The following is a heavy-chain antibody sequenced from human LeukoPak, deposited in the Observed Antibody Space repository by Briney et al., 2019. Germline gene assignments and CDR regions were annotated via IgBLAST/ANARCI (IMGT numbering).Heavy chain of an antibody. J-gene: IGHJ1*01. D-gene: IGHD4-17*01. CDR2: INHSGSS. CDR3: ARGEDGDYYFQH. CDR1: GGSISSFY. V-gene: IGHV4-34*01. Sequence: SETLSLTCTVSGGSISSFYWSWIRQPPGKGLEWIGEINHSGSSNYNPSLKSRVTISVDTSKNQFSLKLSSVAAADTAVYYCARGEDGDYYFQHWGQGTLVTVSS.